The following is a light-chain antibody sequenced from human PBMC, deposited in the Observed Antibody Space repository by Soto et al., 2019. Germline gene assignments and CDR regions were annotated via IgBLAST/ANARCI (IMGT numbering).Light chain of an antibody. J-gene: IGKJ4*01. V-gene: IGKV1-33*01. CDR2: DAS. CDR3: QQYNNLRALT. CDR1: HTISSW. Sequence: DIQMTQSPSTLSGSVGDRVTMTFRASHTISSWLAWYQQKPGKAPKLLIYDASNLEAGVPSRFSGSGSETDFTFTISSLQPEDIATYYCQQYNNLRALTFGGGTKVDIK.